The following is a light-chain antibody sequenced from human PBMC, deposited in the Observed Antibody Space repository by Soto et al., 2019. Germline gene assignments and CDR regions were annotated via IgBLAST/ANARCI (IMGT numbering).Light chain of an antibody. CDR2: DAS. J-gene: IGKJ4*01. CDR1: QDISNY. V-gene: IGKV1-33*01. Sequence: IKMYQSPSSLSATVGDRVTITCQASQDISNYLNWYQQKPGKAPKLLIYDASNLETGVPSRFSGSGSGTDFTFTISSLQPEDIATYYCQQYDNLPLTFGGGTKVDIK. CDR3: QQYDNLPLT.